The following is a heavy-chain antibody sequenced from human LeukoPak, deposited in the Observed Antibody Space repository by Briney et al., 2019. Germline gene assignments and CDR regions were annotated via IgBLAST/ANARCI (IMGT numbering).Heavy chain of an antibody. Sequence: SETLSLTCAVYGGSFSGYYWSWIRQPPGKGLEWIGEINHSGSTNYNPSLKSRVTISVDTSKNQFSLKLSSVTAADTAVYYCARHYVGEYQLLYPHNWFDPWGQGTLVTVSS. CDR1: GGSFSGYY. D-gene: IGHD2-2*02. V-gene: IGHV4-34*01. CDR2: INHSGST. CDR3: ARHYVGEYQLLYPHNWFDP. J-gene: IGHJ5*02.